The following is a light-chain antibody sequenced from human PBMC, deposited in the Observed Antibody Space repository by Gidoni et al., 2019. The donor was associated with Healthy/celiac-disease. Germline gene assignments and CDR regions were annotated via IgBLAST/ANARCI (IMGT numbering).Light chain of an antibody. CDR3: SSYTSSSTEV. CDR1: SSDVGGYNY. V-gene: IGLV2-14*01. CDR2: EVS. J-gene: IGLJ1*01. Sequence: QSALTPPASVSGPPGQSITISCTGTSSDVGGYNYVSWYQQHPGKAPKLMLYEVSNRPSGVSNRFSGSKSGNTASLTISGLQAEDEADYYCSSYTSSSTEVFGTGTKVTVL.